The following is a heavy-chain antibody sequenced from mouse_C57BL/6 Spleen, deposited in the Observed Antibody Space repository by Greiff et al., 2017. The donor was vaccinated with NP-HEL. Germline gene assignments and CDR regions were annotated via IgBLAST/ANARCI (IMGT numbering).Heavy chain of an antibody. D-gene: IGHD3-2*02. Sequence: VQLKQSGPGMVKPSQSLSLTCTVTGYSITSGYDWHWIRHFPGNKLEWMGYISYSGSTNYKPSLKSRISITHDTSKNHFFLKLNSVTTEDTATYYCAREGDSSGPALFAYWGQGTLVTVSA. CDR1: GYSITSGYD. V-gene: IGHV3-1*01. CDR3: AREGDSSGPALFAY. CDR2: ISYSGST. J-gene: IGHJ3*01.